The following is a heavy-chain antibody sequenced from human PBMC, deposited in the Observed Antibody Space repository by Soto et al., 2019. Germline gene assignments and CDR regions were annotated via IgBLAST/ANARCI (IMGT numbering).Heavy chain of an antibody. CDR2: ISWNSEDT. Sequence: EVQLVESGGGLVQPGRSLRLSCRDSGFNFEDYGMHWVRQAPGKGLEWVSSISWNSEDTGYADSVRGRFTTSRGNAKNSLYLEMNSLRPEDTALYFCGKGIPPEQWGQGTQVTVSS. V-gene: IGHV3-9*01. CDR1: GFNFEDYG. J-gene: IGHJ4*02. D-gene: IGHD2-21*01. CDR3: GKGIPPEQ.